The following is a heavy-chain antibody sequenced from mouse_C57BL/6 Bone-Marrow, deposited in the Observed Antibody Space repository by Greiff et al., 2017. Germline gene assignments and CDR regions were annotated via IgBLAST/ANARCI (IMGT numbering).Heavy chain of an antibody. V-gene: IGHV1-82*01. J-gene: IGHJ1*03. CDR2: IYPGDGDT. CDR1: GYAFSSSW. D-gene: IGHD1-1*01. Sequence: QVQLKESGPELVKPGASVKISCKASGYAFSSSWMNWVKQRPGKGLEWIGRIYPGDGDTNYNGKFKGKATLTADKSSSTAYMQLSRLTSEDSAVYFCARSRVYYYGSSYVHWYFDVWGTGTTVTVSS. CDR3: ARSRVYYYGSSYVHWYFDV.